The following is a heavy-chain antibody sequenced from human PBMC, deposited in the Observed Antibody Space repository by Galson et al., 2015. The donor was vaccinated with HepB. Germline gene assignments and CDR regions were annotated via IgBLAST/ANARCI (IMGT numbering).Heavy chain of an antibody. Sequence: SLRLSCAASGFTFSRYGMDWVRQAPGKGLEWVAVISADGGNKYYADSVKGRFTISRDTSKNTLHLQMSSLRAEDTAVYYCTKVKGDLAVAGPFDYWGQGTLVTVSS. CDR3: TKVKGDLAVAGPFDY. CDR1: GFTFSRYG. J-gene: IGHJ4*02. D-gene: IGHD6-19*01. CDR2: ISADGGNK. V-gene: IGHV3-30*18.